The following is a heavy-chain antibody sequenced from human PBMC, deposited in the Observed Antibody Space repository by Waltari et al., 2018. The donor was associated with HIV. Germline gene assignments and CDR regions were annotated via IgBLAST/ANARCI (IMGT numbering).Heavy chain of an antibody. Sequence: EVQLVDSGGGLVQPGGSLRLSCAASGFTVSTNFMSCVRQAPGKGLEWVSVIYSGGSTYYADSVKGRFTISRDNSKNTLYLQMNSLRVEDTAVYYCAREEAVTARGGIDVWGQGTMVTVSS. J-gene: IGHJ3*01. D-gene: IGHD3-10*01. V-gene: IGHV3-66*01. CDR1: GFTVSTNF. CDR2: IYSGGST. CDR3: AREEAVTARGGIDV.